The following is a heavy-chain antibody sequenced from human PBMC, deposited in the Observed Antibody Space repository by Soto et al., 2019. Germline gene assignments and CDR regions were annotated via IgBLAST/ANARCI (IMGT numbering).Heavy chain of an antibody. CDR2: IYRDGSRI. CDR1: GFTFSNYY. J-gene: IGHJ4*02. CDR3: VSHSANGGY. Sequence: EVQLVESGGGLVQPGGSLRLSCATSGFTFSNYYLDWVRQVPGKGLVWVSRIYRDGSRISYADFVKGRFTISTDNAKKTLSLQMNSLTVDDTAVYYCVSHSANGGYWGQGTLVTVSS. V-gene: IGHV3-74*01. D-gene: IGHD1-26*01.